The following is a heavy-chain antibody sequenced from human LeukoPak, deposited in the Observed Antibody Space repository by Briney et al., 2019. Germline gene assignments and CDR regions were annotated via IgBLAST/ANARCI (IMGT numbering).Heavy chain of an antibody. D-gene: IGHD3-10*01. CDR1: GFTFSSYW. CDR3: AIPPGGYYFN. Sequence: GGSLRLSCAASGFTFSSYWMSWVRQAPGKGLEWVANIKQDGSEKYYVDPVKGRFTISRDNAKNSLYLQMNSLRAEDTAVHYCAIPPGGYYFNWGQGTLVTASS. J-gene: IGHJ4*02. V-gene: IGHV3-7*02. CDR2: IKQDGSEK.